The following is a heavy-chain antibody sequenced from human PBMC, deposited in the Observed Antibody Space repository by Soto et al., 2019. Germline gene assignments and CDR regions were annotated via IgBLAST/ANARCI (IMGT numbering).Heavy chain of an antibody. V-gene: IGHV4-59*01. CDR1: GGSISSYY. J-gene: IGHJ6*03. D-gene: IGHD3-9*01. CDR3: ARVEYYDILTGYYNYYYMDV. Sequence: SETLSLTCTVSGGSISSYYWSWIRQPPGKGLEWIGYIYYSGSTNYNPSLKSRVTISVDTSKNQFSLKLSSVTAADTAVYYCARVEYYDILTGYYNYYYMDVWGKGTTVTVSS. CDR2: IYYSGST.